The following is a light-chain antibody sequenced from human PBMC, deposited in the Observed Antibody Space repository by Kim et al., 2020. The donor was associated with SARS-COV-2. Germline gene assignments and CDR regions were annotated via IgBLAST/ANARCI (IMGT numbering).Light chain of an antibody. Sequence: SVGDRVTLTCRASQGISSYLAWYQQNPGKAPKLLIYAASTLQSGVPSRFSGSGSGTEFTLTISSLQPEDFATYYCQQLNSYPRLTFGGGTKVDIK. J-gene: IGKJ4*01. CDR3: QQLNSYPRLT. CDR2: AAS. CDR1: QGISSY. V-gene: IGKV1-9*01.